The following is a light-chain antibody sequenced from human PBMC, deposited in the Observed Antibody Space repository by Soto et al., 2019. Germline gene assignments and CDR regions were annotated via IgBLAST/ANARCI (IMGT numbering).Light chain of an antibody. CDR3: QQYESYSPLT. Sequence: DVQITESPSILSPSVGYGSPITCPASQSIRSWLAWYQQKPGKAPKLLIYDAYSLESGVPSRFSGRRSGTEFTLTIAGLQPEDFATYYCQQYESYSPLTFGGGTKVDIK. J-gene: IGKJ4*01. V-gene: IGKV1-5*01. CDR1: QSIRSW. CDR2: DAY.